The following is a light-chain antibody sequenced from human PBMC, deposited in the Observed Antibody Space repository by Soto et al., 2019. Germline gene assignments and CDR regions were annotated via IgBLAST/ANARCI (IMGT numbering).Light chain of an antibody. V-gene: IGKV4-1*01. CDR2: WAS. CDR3: QQYYSTPLT. J-gene: IGKJ1*01. CDR1: QSLLYSSNNKNY. Sequence: DIVMTQSPDSLAVSLGERATINCKSGQSLLYSSNNKNYLAWYQQKPGQPPKLLVYWASTRESGVPDRFSGSGSGTDFTLTISSPQAEDVAVYYCQQYYSTPLTFGQGTKVEIK.